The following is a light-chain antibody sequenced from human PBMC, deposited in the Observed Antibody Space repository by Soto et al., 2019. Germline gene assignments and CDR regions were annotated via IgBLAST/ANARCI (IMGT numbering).Light chain of an antibody. CDR2: ASS. CDR3: QQHYSYPIT. CDR1: QGISSS. V-gene: IGKV1-8*01. J-gene: IGKJ4*01. Sequence: AIRMTQSPSSFSASTGDRVTISCRASQGISSSLAWYQQKPGKAPKLLIYASSTLESGVPSRFNGSGSGTDFTLTISCLQSEDFATYYCQQHYSYPITFGGGTKVEIK.